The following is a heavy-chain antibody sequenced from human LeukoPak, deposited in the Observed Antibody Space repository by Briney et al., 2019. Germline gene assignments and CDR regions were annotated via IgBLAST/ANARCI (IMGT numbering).Heavy chain of an antibody. D-gene: IGHD6-13*01. Sequence: ASVKVSCTASGYTFTSYGISGVRQAPGQGLECMGWISAYNGNTNYAQKPQGRVTMTTDTSTSTAYMELRSLTSDDTAVYYCARAPWPWYSSSWYGPDYWGQGTLVTVSS. CDR2: ISAYNGNT. J-gene: IGHJ4*02. V-gene: IGHV1-18*01. CDR3: ARAPWPWYSSSWYGPDY. CDR1: GYTFTSYG.